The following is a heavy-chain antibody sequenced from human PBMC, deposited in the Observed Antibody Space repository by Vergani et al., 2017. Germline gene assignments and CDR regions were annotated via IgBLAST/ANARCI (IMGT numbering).Heavy chain of an antibody. CDR2: ISYEGSNK. D-gene: IGHD3-22*01. V-gene: IGHV3-30-3*01. CDR3: ARDLGYQYYYDSSGYYFPY. Sequence: QVQLVESGGGVVQPGRSLRLSCAASGFTFSSYAMHWVRQAPGKGLEWVAVISYEGSNKYYADSVKGRFTISRDNSKNTLYLQMNSLRAEDTAVDYCARDLGYQYYYDSSGYYFPYWGQGTLVTVSS. CDR1: GFTFSSYA. J-gene: IGHJ4*02.